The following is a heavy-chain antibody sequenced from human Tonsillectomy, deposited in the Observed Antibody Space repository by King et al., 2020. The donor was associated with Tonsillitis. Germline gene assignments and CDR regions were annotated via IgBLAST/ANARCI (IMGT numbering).Heavy chain of an antibody. CDR3: ARDQKDDYDSSGYPRYYFDY. CDR1: GFTFSSYG. D-gene: IGHD3-22*01. J-gene: IGHJ4*02. CDR2: ISYDGSNK. V-gene: IGHV3-33*05. Sequence: VQLVESGGGVVQPGRSLRLSCAASGFTFSSYGMHWVRQAPGKGLEWVAVISYDGSNKYYADSVKGRFTISRDNSKNTLYLQMNSLRAEDTAVYYCARDQKDDYDSSGYPRYYFDYWGQGTLVTVSS.